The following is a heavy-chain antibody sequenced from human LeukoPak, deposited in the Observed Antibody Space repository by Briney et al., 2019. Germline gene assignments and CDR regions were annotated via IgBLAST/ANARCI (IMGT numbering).Heavy chain of an antibody. CDR3: ARSYYYGSGSYSPVDY. CDR2: ISTSSSTI. Sequence: PGGSPRLSCAASGFTFSSYSMNWVRQAPGKGLEWVSYISTSSSTIYYADSVKGRFTISRDNAKNSLYLQMNSLRAEDTAVYYCARSYYYGSGSYSPVDYWGQGTLVTVSS. CDR1: GFTFSSYS. D-gene: IGHD3-10*01. J-gene: IGHJ4*02. V-gene: IGHV3-48*01.